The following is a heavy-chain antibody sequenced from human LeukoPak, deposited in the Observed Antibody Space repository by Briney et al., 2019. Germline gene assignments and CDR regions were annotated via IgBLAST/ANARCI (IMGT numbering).Heavy chain of an antibody. CDR3: ARALGYEDAFDI. V-gene: IGHV4-34*01. CDR1: GGSFSGYY. Sequence: SETLSLTCAVYGGSFSGYYWSWIRQPPGKGLEWIGEINHSGSTNYNPSLKSRVTISVDTSKNQFSLKLSSVTAADTAVYYCARALGYEDAFDIWGQGTMVTVSS. J-gene: IGHJ3*02. CDR2: INHSGST. D-gene: IGHD3-3*01.